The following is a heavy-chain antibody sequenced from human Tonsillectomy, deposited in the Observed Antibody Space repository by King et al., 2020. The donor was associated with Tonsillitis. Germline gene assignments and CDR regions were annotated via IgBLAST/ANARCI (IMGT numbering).Heavy chain of an antibody. Sequence: VQLVESGGGLVKPGGSLRLSCAASGFSFSSYSMNWVRQAPGKGLEWVSSIGSRSSYIYYADSVKGRFAISRDNAKNSLYLQMTSLRAEDTAVYYCARDFITGPRLDGYWGQGTLVTVSS. CDR1: GFSFSSYS. CDR2: IGSRSSYI. J-gene: IGHJ4*02. V-gene: IGHV3-21*01. CDR3: ARDFITGPRLDGY. D-gene: IGHD1-20*01.